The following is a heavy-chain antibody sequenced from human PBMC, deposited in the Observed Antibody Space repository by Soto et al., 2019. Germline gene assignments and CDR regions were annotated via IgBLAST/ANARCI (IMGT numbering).Heavy chain of an antibody. CDR2: INHSGST. CDR3: ARGSDLGDHYYMDF. CDR1: GGSFSGYY. Sequence: SETLSLTCAVYGGSFSGYYWSWIRQPPGKGLEWIGEINHSGSTNYNPSLKSRVTISVDTSKNQFSLKLSSVTAADTAVYYCARGSDLGDHYYMDFWGKGTTVTVSS. D-gene: IGHD3-16*01. V-gene: IGHV4-34*01. J-gene: IGHJ6*03.